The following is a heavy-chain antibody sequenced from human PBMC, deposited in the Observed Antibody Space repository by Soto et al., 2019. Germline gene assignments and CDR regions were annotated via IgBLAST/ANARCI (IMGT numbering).Heavy chain of an antibody. CDR1: GFTFSNYG. CDR2: ISGSGATT. V-gene: IGHV3-23*01. J-gene: IGHJ4*02. CDR3: AKDLGNSPDYFDS. Sequence: GGSLRLSCAASGFTFSNYGMSWVRQAPGEGLEWVSTISGSGATTYYADSVKGRFTISRDNSKNTVYLQMNSLRAEDTAVYYCAKDLGNSPDYFDSWGQGTLVTVSS. D-gene: IGHD1-1*01.